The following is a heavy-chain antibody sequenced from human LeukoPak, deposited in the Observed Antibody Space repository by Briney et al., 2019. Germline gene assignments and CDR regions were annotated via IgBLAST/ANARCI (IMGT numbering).Heavy chain of an antibody. Sequence: ASVKVSCKASGYTFTSYGISWVRQASGQGLEWMGWISAYNGNTNYAQKLQGRVTMTTDTSTSTAYMELRSLRSDDTAVYYCARDPMVRGVDIWFDPWGQGTLVTVSS. CDR1: GYTFTSYG. V-gene: IGHV1-18*01. CDR3: ARDPMVRGVDIWFDP. J-gene: IGHJ5*02. CDR2: ISAYNGNT. D-gene: IGHD3-10*01.